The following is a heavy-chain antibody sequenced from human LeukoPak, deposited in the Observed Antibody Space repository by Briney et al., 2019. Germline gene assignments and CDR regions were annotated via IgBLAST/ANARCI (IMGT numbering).Heavy chain of an antibody. D-gene: IGHD4-17*01. Sequence: GGSLRLSCAASGFTFSSYAMHWVRQAPGKGLEWVAVISYDGSNKYYADSVKGRFTISRDNSKNTLYLQMNSLRAEDTAMYYCARESMTTVTTTFDYWGQGTLVTVSS. J-gene: IGHJ4*02. CDR3: ARESMTTVTTTFDY. CDR1: GFTFSSYA. CDR2: ISYDGSNK. V-gene: IGHV3-30-3*01.